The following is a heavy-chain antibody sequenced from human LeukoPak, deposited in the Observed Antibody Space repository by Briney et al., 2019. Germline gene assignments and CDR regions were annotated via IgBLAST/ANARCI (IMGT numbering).Heavy chain of an antibody. D-gene: IGHD2-21*02. CDR1: GFTFSTSW. Sequence: PGGSLRLSCAASGFTFSTSWMHWVRQAPGKGLVWVSRVNPDGSSTSHADSVKGRFTISRDNAKNTVYLQMNSLRAEDTAVYYCARGAGGDRDYWGQGTLVTVSS. CDR2: VNPDGSST. V-gene: IGHV3-74*01. J-gene: IGHJ4*02. CDR3: ARGAGGDRDY.